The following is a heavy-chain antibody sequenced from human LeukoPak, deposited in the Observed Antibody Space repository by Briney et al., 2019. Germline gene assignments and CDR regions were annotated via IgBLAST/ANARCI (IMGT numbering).Heavy chain of an antibody. V-gene: IGHV1-18*01. D-gene: IGHD4-17*01. CDR3: ARTMTTMTTHGELDF. Sequence: ASVKVSRKASGYTFSNYVLTWVRQAPGQGLEWMGRISTYTGNSNFAQKYQDRVTMTTDTSTSTAYMELRNLSSDDTAVYYCARTMTTMTTHGELDFWGQGTLVTVSS. CDR1: GYTFSNYV. J-gene: IGHJ4*02. CDR2: ISTYTGNS.